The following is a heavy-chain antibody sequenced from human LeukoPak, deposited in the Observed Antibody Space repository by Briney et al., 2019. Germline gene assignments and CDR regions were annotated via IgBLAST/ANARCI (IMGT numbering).Heavy chain of an antibody. CDR1: GFTFSSYS. J-gene: IGHJ4*02. Sequence: GGSLRLSCAASGFTFSSYSMNWVRQAPGKGLEWVSSISSSSSYIYYADSVKGRFTISRDNAKNSLYLQMNSLRAEDTAVYYCAREVEMATIHGLADYWGQGTLVTVSS. CDR2: ISSSSSYI. V-gene: IGHV3-21*01. D-gene: IGHD5-24*01. CDR3: AREVEMATIHGLADY.